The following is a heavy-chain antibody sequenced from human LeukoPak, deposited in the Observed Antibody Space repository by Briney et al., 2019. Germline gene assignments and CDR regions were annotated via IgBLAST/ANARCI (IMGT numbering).Heavy chain of an antibody. CDR3: ARGLPLGYCTSGVCYPPKHFDF. CDR1: GYTFTSYD. V-gene: IGHV1-8*03. Sequence: ASVKVSCRASGYTFTSYDINWVRQAPGQGLEWMGWVNPKSGNTGYKQKFQARVTITRNTSITTAYMELSSLTSDATAVYFCARGLPLGYCTSGVCYPPKHFDFWGQGTLVTVSS. CDR2: VNPKSGNT. D-gene: IGHD2-8*01. J-gene: IGHJ4*02.